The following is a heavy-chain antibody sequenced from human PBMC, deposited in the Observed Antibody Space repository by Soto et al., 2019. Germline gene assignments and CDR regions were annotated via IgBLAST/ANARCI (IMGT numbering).Heavy chain of an antibody. Sequence: EAAVKGSCKASGYTFSGFYMHWVRQAPGQGLEWMGWINPNSGGTKSAEKFQGRVTMTRDTSISTAYMELSRLTSDDTAVYYCASAAVTVTARLDFWGQGSQVTVSS. D-gene: IGHD6-19*01. CDR3: ASAAVTVTARLDF. CDR1: GYTFSGFY. CDR2: INPNSGGT. J-gene: IGHJ4*02. V-gene: IGHV1-2*02.